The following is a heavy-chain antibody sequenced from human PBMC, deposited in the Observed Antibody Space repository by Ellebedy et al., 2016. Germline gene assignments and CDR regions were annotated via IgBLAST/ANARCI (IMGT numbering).Heavy chain of an antibody. V-gene: IGHV3-30*18. CDR2: ISYDGSNK. CDR3: AKNLPQQQLVN. J-gene: IGHJ4*02. Sequence: GESLKISCAASGFTFSSYGMHWVRQAPGKGLEWVAVISYDGSNKYYADSVKGRFTISRDNSKNTLYLQMNSLRAEDTAVYYCAKNLPQQQLVNWGQGTLVTVSS. D-gene: IGHD6-13*01. CDR1: GFTFSSYG.